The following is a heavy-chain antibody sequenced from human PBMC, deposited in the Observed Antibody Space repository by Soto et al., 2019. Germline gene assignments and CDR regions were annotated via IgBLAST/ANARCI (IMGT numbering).Heavy chain of an antibody. J-gene: IGHJ4*02. V-gene: IGHV2-5*02. Sequence: QITLKSSGPTLVKPTQTLTLTCTFSGFSLSTSGVGVGWIRQPPGKALEWLALIYWDDDKRYSPSLKSRLTITKDTSKSQVVLTMTNMDPVDTATYYCAHKDSSGWDFDYWGQGTLVTVSS. D-gene: IGHD6-19*01. CDR2: IYWDDDK. CDR1: GFSLSTSGVG. CDR3: AHKDSSGWDFDY.